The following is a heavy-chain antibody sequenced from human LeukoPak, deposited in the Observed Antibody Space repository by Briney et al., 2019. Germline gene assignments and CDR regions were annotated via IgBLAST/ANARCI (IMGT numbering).Heavy chain of an antibody. J-gene: IGHJ3*02. CDR3: ARDLLGHAFDI. Sequence: PGGSLRLSCAASGFTFSSYWMSWVRQAPGKGLEWVANIKQDGGEKYYVDSVKGRFTISRDYAKNSLYLQMNSLRAEDTAVYYCARDLLGHAFDIWGQGTKVTVSS. CDR1: GFTFSSYW. CDR2: IKQDGGEK. V-gene: IGHV3-7*01.